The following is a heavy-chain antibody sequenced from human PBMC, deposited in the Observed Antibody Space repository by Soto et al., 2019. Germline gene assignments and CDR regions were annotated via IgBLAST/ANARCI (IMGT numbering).Heavy chain of an antibody. D-gene: IGHD1-26*01. Sequence: QVQLVESGGGVVQPGRSLRLSCAASGFTFSSYGMHWVRQASGKGLEWVAVIWYDGSNKYYADSVKGRFTISRDNSKNTLYLQMNSLRAEDTAVYYCARSGSGSSNWFDPWGQGTLVTVSS. CDR1: GFTFSSYG. J-gene: IGHJ5*02. CDR2: IWYDGSNK. V-gene: IGHV3-33*01. CDR3: ARSGSGSSNWFDP.